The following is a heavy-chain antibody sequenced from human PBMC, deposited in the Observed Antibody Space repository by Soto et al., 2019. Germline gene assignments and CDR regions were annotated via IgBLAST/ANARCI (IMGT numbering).Heavy chain of an antibody. CDR3: ARVIPGAEAWFDP. Sequence: ASVKVSCKASGNTFTNFGVTWVRQAPGQELEWMGWISAYTDDPNYAQKFQGRVTMTIDTSTSTAYLDLRSLTSDDTAVYYCARVIPGAEAWFDPWGQGTLVTVSS. CDR1: GNTFTNFG. J-gene: IGHJ5*02. D-gene: IGHD2-2*01. CDR2: ISAYTDDP. V-gene: IGHV1-18*01.